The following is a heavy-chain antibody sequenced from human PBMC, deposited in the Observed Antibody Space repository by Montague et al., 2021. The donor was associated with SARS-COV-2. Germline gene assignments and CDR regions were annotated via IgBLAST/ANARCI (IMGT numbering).Heavy chain of an antibody. J-gene: IGHJ6*02. D-gene: IGHD3-10*01. V-gene: IGHV4-39*01. Sequence: SETLSLTCVVSSGSISPSDTHYWGWVRQAPGEGLEWIATISYSGSTSYNPPLRSRVTISVDTSKNQISLNLRSVTAADTSVYYCARVRGAALYFGEVGYYGMVVWGQGTTVTVSS. CDR2: ISYSGST. CDR1: SGSISPSDTHY. CDR3: ARVRGAALYFGEVGYYGMVV.